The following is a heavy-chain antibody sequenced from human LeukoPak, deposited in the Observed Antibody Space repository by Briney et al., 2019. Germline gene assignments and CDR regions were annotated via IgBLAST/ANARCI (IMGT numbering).Heavy chain of an antibody. CDR2: IYTSGST. CDR3: ARISSSNWYNERGAFDV. Sequence: LETLSLTCTVSGDPIISYYWTWIRQPAGKGLEWIGRIYTSGSTHYNPSLKSRVTISVDTSKNQFSLKLRSVTAADTAVYYCARISSSNWYNERGAFDVWGQGTMVTVSS. CDR1: GDPIISYY. D-gene: IGHD6-13*01. V-gene: IGHV4-4*07. J-gene: IGHJ3*01.